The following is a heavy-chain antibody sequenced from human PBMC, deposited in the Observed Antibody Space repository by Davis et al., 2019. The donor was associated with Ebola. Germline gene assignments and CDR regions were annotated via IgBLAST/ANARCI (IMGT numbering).Heavy chain of an antibody. CDR1: GGSISSYY. D-gene: IGHD3-22*01. CDR2: INHSGST. V-gene: IGHV4-34*01. CDR3: ARGLYYYDSSGYYGK. J-gene: IGHJ4*02. Sequence: SETLSLTCTVSGGSISSYYWSWIRQPPGKGLEWIGEINHSGSTNYNPSLKSRVTISVETSKNQFSLKLSSVTAADTAVYYCARGLYYYDSSGYYGKWGQGTLVTVSS.